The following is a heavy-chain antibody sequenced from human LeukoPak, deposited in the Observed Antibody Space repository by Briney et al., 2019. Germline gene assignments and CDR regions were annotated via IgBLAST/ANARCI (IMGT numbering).Heavy chain of an antibody. V-gene: IGHV3-20*04. CDR3: ARDRTYCGGDCDSGYFWYYYYNYMDV. CDR1: GFTFDAYA. Sequence: GGSLRLSCAASGFTFDAYAMDWFRQAPGKGLEWFSGINWNGGSTGYADSVKGRFTISRANAKDSLYLQMNSLRAEDTALYYCARDRTYCGGDCDSGYFWYYYYNYMDVWGKGSTVTVSS. J-gene: IGHJ6*03. CDR2: INWNGGST. D-gene: IGHD2-21*02.